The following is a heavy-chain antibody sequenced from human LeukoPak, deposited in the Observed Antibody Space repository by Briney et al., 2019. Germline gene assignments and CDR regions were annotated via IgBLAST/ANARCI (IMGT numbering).Heavy chain of an antibody. V-gene: IGHV4-39*01. D-gene: IGHD2-2*01. CDR3: ARGVIRYCSSTSCSTHYYYYYMDV. CDR2: IYYSGST. Sequence: SETLSLTCTVSGGSISSSSYYWGWIRQPPGKGLEWIGSIYYSGSTYYNPSLKSRVTISVDTSKNQFSLKLSSVTAADTAVYYCARGVIRYCSSTSCSTHYYYYYMDVWGKGTTVTVSS. CDR1: GGSISSSSYY. J-gene: IGHJ6*03.